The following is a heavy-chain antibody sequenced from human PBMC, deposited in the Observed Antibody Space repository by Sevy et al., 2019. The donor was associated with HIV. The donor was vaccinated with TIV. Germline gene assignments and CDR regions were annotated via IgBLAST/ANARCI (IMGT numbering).Heavy chain of an antibody. V-gene: IGHV3-7*03. D-gene: IGHD5-12*01. CDR1: GFSFSTYW. CDR3: VRDSWLRPSNSPYYFDF. CDR2: MNQDGTER. J-gene: IGHJ4*02. Sequence: GGSLRLSCAASGFSFSTYWMTWVRQAPGKGLEWVATMNQDGTERDYVDSVKGRFTISRDNTKTSLFLQMDSLRAEDTAVYYCVRDSWLRPSNSPYYFDFWGQGTLVTVSS.